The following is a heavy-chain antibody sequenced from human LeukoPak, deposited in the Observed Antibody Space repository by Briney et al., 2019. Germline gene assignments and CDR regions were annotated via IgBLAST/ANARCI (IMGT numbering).Heavy chain of an antibody. J-gene: IGHJ4*02. Sequence: GESLKISCKGTGYSFTSYWIGWVRQMPGKGLEGMGTIYPGDSDTKYSPSFQGQVTISADKSISTAYLQWSSLKASDTAMYYCARPRGGFGELYFDYWGQGTLVTVSS. CDR2: IYPGDSDT. V-gene: IGHV5-51*01. CDR3: ARPRGGFGELYFDY. CDR1: GYSFTSYW. D-gene: IGHD3-10*01.